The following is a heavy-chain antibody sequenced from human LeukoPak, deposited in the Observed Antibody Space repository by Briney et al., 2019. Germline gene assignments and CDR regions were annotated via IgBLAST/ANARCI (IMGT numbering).Heavy chain of an antibody. CDR1: GFTVSSNY. Sequence: QPGGSVRLSCAASGFTVSSNYMSWVRQAPGKGLEWVSVIYSGGSTYYADSVKGRFTISRDNSKNTLYLQMNSLRAEDTAVYYCAREGLGSAFDIWGQGTMVTVSS. CDR2: IYSGGST. CDR3: AREGLGSAFDI. J-gene: IGHJ3*02. V-gene: IGHV3-53*01. D-gene: IGHD5-12*01.